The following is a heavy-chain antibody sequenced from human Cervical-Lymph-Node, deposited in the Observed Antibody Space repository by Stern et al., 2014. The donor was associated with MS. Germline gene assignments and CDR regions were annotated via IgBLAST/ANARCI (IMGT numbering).Heavy chain of an antibody. D-gene: IGHD2-15*01. Sequence: QVQLQESGPGLVKPSETLSLTCTVSGGSLRSYYWNWIRQAPGKGLEWLWDIFLTGSVIYSPSRSSRVAMSVDTSKNQFSLTVSSVTAADTAVYYCAREGEYCSGSRCYPFLDYWGQGTLVTVSS. J-gene: IGHJ4*02. CDR2: IFLTGSV. V-gene: IGHV4-59*01. CDR1: GGSLRSYY. CDR3: AREGEYCSGSRCYPFLDY.